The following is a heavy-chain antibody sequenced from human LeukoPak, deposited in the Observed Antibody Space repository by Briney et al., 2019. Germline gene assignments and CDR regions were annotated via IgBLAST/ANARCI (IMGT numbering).Heavy chain of an antibody. J-gene: IGHJ6*02. V-gene: IGHV3-23*01. CDR3: AKGLGSGSYEDYYYGMDV. D-gene: IGHD3-10*01. Sequence: GGSLRLSCAASGFTFSSYAMSWVRQAPGKGLEWVSAISGSGGSTYCADSVKGRFTISRDNSKNTLYLQMNSLRAEDTAVYYCAKGLGSGSYEDYYYGMDVWGQGTTVTVSS. CDR2: ISGSGGST. CDR1: GFTFSSYA.